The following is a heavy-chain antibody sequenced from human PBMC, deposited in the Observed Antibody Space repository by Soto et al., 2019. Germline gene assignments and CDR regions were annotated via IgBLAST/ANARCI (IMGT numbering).Heavy chain of an antibody. J-gene: IGHJ4*02. V-gene: IGHV4-34*01. CDR1: GGSFSGYY. Sequence: QVQLQQWGAGLLKPSETLSLTCAVYGGSFSGYYWSWIRQPPGKGLEWIGEINHSGSTNYNPSLKSXVTTSXXTSKNQFSLKLSSVTAADTAVYYCARATMVRGFDYWGQGTLVTVSS. D-gene: IGHD3-10*01. CDR2: INHSGST. CDR3: ARATMVRGFDY.